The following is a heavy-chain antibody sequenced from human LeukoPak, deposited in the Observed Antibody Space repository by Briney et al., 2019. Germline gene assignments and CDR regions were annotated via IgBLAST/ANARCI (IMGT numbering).Heavy chain of an antibody. CDR1: GGSISSYY. Sequence: WETLSLTCTVSGGSISSYYWSWIRQPPGKGLEWIGYIYYSGSTNYNPSLKSRVTISVDTSKNQFSLKLRSLSPADTAVYYAARKPDVGSPGRGYDCCGQGCLVTVSS. CDR2: IYYSGST. D-gene: IGHD1-26*01. J-gene: IGHJ4*02. V-gene: IGHV4-59*08. CDR3: ARKPDVGSPGRGYDC.